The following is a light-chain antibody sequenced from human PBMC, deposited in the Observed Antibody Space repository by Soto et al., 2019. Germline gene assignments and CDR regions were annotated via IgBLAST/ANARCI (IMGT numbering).Light chain of an antibody. Sequence: MTQSPASLSVSAGERATLSCRASQNIRSNLTWYQQKPGQAPRLLIYAASSWPRGVPSRFSGSGSGTEFTLTISSLQSEDFATYHCQQSYSTPRTFGQGTKVDIK. V-gene: IGKV3-15*01. CDR3: QQSYSTPRT. J-gene: IGKJ1*01. CDR1: QNIRSN. CDR2: AAS.